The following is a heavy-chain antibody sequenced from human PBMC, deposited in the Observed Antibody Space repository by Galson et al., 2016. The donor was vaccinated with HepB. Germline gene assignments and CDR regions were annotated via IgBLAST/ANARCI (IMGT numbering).Heavy chain of an antibody. CDR2: ILYDGSDK. V-gene: IGHV3-30*04. J-gene: IGHJ4*02. D-gene: IGHD6-13*01. Sequence: SLRLSCAASGFTFSSYKMHWVRQAPGKGLDWVAVILYDGSDKYYADSVKGRFTISRDNSKNTLYLQMNSLRAEDTAVDYCARDQYVRGSGWYSASGCWGQGTLVTVSS. CDR1: GFTFSSYK. CDR3: ARDQYVRGSGWYSASGC.